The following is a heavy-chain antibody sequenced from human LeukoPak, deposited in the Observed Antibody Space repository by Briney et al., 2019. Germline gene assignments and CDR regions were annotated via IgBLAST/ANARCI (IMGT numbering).Heavy chain of an antibody. CDR1: GFTFDDYA. CDR2: ISWNSGSI. V-gene: IGHV3-9*01. D-gene: IGHD6-13*01. Sequence: GGSLRLSCAASGFTFDDYAMHWVRQAPGKGLEWVSGISWNSGSIGYADSVKGRFTISRDNAKNSLYLQMNSLRAEDTTLYYCAKDTLSQQRGPLDYWGQGTLVTVSS. CDR3: AKDTLSQQRGPLDY. J-gene: IGHJ4*02.